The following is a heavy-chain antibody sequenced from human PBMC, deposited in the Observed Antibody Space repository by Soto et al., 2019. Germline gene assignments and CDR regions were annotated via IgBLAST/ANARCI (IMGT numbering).Heavy chain of an antibody. CDR1: GYSFTSYW. CDR2: IYPGDSDT. V-gene: IGHV5-51*03. CDR3: ARRETMVRGVISSAGDY. D-gene: IGHD3-10*01. Sequence: EVQLVQSGAEVKKPGESLKISCKGSGYSFTSYWNGWVRQMPGKGLEWMGIIYPGDSDTRYSPSFQGQVTISADKSISTAYLQWSSLKASDTAMYYCARRETMVRGVISSAGDYWGQGTLVTVSS. J-gene: IGHJ4*02.